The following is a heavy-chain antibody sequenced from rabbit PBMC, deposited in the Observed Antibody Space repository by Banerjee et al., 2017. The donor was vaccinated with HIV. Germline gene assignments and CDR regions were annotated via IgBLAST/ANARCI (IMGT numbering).Heavy chain of an antibody. Sequence: QEQLVESGGGLVKPEGSLTLSCKASGFDFSTYSMSWVRQAPGKGLEWIGYIVPIFGVTYYANWVNGRFTISSHNAQNTLYLQLNSLTAADTATYFCARDLTDAIGWNFGWWGPGTLVTVS. D-gene: IGHD4-1*01. CDR1: GFDFSTYS. CDR2: IVPIFGVT. V-gene: IGHV1S47*01. CDR3: ARDLTDAIGWNFGW. J-gene: IGHJ6*01.